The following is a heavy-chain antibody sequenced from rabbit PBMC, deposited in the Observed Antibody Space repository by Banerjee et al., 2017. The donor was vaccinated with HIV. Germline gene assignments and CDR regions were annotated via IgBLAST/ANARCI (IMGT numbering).Heavy chain of an antibody. D-gene: IGHD6-1*01. V-gene: IGHV1S45*01. J-gene: IGHJ3*01. CDR1: GFSFSSGYD. CDR3: ARDRDATVPGYGYDL. Sequence: QEQLEESGGDLVKPEGSLTLTCKASGFSFSSGYDMCWVRQAPGKGLEWIACIYTGDGDTYYASWAKGRFTISKTSSTTVTLQMTSLTAADTATYFCARDRDATVPGYGYDLWGQGTLVTVS. CDR2: IYTGDGDT.